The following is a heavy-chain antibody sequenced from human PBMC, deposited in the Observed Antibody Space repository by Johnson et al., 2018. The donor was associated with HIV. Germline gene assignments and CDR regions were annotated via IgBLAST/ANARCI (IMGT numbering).Heavy chain of an antibody. CDR2: IDWNSGSI. CDR1: GFTFDDYG. Sequence: VQLVESGGGLVQPGRSLRLSCAASGFTFDDYGMHWVRQAPGQGLEWVSGIDWNSGSIGYADYVKGRFTISRANAKNYLYLQMNSLRAEDTALYYCAKDIGGLQWGAFDIWGQGTMVTVSS. J-gene: IGHJ3*02. D-gene: IGHD5-18*01. CDR3: AKDIGGLQWGAFDI. V-gene: IGHV3-9*01.